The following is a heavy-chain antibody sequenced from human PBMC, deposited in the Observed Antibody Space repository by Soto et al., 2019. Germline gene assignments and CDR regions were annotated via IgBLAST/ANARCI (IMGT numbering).Heavy chain of an antibody. V-gene: IGHV3-21*01. Sequence: EVQLVESGGGLVKPGGSLRLSCAVSGFTFSSYSMNWVRQAPGKGLEWVSSITNSSNYIYYADSVRGRFTISRDNARKSLFLQMNSLRGDDTAVYYCAEVTYRPNGAFDIWGQGTMVTVSS. CDR3: AEVTYRPNGAFDI. D-gene: IGHD2-2*01. CDR2: ITNSSNYI. CDR1: GFTFSSYS. J-gene: IGHJ3*02.